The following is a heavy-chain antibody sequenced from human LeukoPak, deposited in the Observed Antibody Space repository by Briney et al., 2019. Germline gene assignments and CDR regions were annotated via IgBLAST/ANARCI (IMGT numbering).Heavy chain of an antibody. Sequence: GASVKVSCKASGYTFTSYYMHWVRQAPGQGLEWMGIINPSGGSTSYAQKFQGRVTMTRDMSTSTVYMELSSLRSEDTAAYYCARAYYDFWSGYPLFDYWGQGTLVTVSS. D-gene: IGHD3-3*01. J-gene: IGHJ4*02. CDR3: ARAYYDFWSGYPLFDY. V-gene: IGHV1-46*01. CDR2: INPSGGST. CDR1: GYTFTSYY.